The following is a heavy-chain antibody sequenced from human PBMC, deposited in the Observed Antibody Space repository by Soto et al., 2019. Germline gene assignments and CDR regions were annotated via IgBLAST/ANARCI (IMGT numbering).Heavy chain of an antibody. CDR3: ARSGFGAGVWLDP. CDR1: GYTFTSYD. D-gene: IGHD3-10*01. V-gene: IGHV1-8*01. J-gene: IGHJ5*02. Sequence: QVQLVQSGAEVGKPGASVQVSCKASGYTFTSYDINWVRLASGQGLEWMGWMNPNSARTGYAQKFQGRVTMTRDISINTGYMELSSLTIEDSAVYYCARSGFGAGVWLDPWGQGTLVTVSS. CDR2: MNPNSART.